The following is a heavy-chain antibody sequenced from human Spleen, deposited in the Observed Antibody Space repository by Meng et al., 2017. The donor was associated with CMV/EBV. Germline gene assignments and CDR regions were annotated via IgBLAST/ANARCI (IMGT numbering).Heavy chain of an antibody. D-gene: IGHD1-26*01. V-gene: IGHV1-46*01. Sequence: ASVKVSCKASGYTFTSYYMHRVRQAPGQGSEWMGIINRSGGSTNYAQKFQGRVTITADKSTNTAYMELSSLRSEDTAVYYCARGPLLPYYYYQGMDAWGQGTTVTVSS. CDR2: INRSGGST. J-gene: IGHJ6*02. CDR3: ARGPLLPYYYYQGMDA. CDR1: GYTFTSYY.